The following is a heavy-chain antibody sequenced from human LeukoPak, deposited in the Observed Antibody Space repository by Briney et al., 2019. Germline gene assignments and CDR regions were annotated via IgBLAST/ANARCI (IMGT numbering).Heavy chain of an antibody. CDR1: GGSISSGGYY. J-gene: IGHJ4*02. V-gene: IGHV4-31*03. Sequence: SSETLSLTCTVSGGSISSGGYYWSWIRQHPGKGLEWIGYIYYSGSTYYNPSLKSRVTISVDTSKNQFSLKLSSVTAADTAVYYCARGKELERAFDYWGQGTLVTVSS. CDR3: ARGKELERAFDY. D-gene: IGHD1-1*01. CDR2: IYYSGST.